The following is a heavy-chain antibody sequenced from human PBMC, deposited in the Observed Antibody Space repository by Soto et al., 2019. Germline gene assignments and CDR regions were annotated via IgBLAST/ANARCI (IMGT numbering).Heavy chain of an antibody. J-gene: IGHJ3*02. D-gene: IGHD6-13*01. CDR1: GGTFSSYA. V-gene: IGHV1-69*06. CDR2: IIPIFGTA. CDR3: ASCIAAAGPRRDDAFDI. Sequence: QVQLVQSGAEVKKPGSSVKVSCKASGGTFSSYAISWVRQAPGQGLEWMGGIIPIFGTANYAQKFQGRVTITADKSTSPAYMELSSLRSEDTAVYYCASCIAAAGPRRDDAFDIWGQGTMVTVSS.